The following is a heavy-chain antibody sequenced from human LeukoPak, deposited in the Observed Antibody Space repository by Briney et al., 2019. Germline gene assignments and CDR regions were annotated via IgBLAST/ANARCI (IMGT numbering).Heavy chain of an antibody. D-gene: IGHD1-26*01. CDR1: GVTLSRDG. Sequence: GGTLRLSCAASGVTLSRDGMHWGGQAPGKGVEGGAGICKDGSKKYYADSVKGRFTISRENSKKRLYMQMNSLRAEDTAVYYCARDRELLYFDYWGQGTLVTLSS. J-gene: IGHJ4*02. CDR2: ICKDGSKK. V-gene: IGHV3-33*01. CDR3: ARDRELLYFDY.